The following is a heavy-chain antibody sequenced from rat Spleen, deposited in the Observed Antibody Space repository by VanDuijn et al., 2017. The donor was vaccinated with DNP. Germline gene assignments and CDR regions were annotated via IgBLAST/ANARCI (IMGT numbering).Heavy chain of an antibody. J-gene: IGHJ3*01. D-gene: IGHD1-1*01. CDR2: INYDGVTA. CDR3: ARPHYYSSGGFAY. V-gene: IGHV5-22*01. CDR1: GFTFSDYY. Sequence: EVQLVESGGGLVQPGRSLKLSCAASGFTFSDYYMAWVRQAPTKGLDWVAYINYDGVTAYNGDSVKGRFTISRDNSKSTLYLQMNSLTSEDMATYYCARPHYYSSGGFAYWGQGTLVTVSS.